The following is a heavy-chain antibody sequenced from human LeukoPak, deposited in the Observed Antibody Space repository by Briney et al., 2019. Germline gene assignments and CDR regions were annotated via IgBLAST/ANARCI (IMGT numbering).Heavy chain of an antibody. J-gene: IGHJ4*02. V-gene: IGHV3-23*01. D-gene: IGHD6-13*01. CDR3: ANAAAGTSGGY. CDR2: ISGSGGST. CDR1: GFTFSSYA. Sequence: GGSLRLSCAASGFTFSSYAMSWVRQAPGKGLEWGSAISGSGGSTYYADSVKGRFTISRDNSKNTLYLQMNSLRAEDTAVYYCANAAAGTSGGYWGQGTLVTVSS.